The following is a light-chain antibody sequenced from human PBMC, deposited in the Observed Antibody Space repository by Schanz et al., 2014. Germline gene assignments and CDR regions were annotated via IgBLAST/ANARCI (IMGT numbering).Light chain of an antibody. Sequence: QSALTQPASVSGSPGQSITISCTGTSSDVGGYNYVSWYQQHPGKAPKLMIYEGSKRPSGVPDRFSGSKSGNTASMTISGLQAEDEADYYCSSYTGGALVLFGGGTKLTVL. V-gene: IGLV2-14*01. CDR2: EGS. CDR3: SSYTGGALVL. J-gene: IGLJ2*01. CDR1: SSDVGGYNY.